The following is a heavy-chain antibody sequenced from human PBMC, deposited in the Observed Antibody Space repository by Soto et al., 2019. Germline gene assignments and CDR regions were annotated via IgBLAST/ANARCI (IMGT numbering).Heavy chain of an antibody. CDR3: AREVVTETTLGYFDF. Sequence: QVHLVQSGPEVREPGSSVKVSCKVSGGSFSSDAITWVRQAPGQGLEWIGEIIPMFDTTNYAPEFQGRVTITADTATTTVYMEVNRLTPDDTAVYYCAREVVTETTLGYFDFWGQGALVTVSS. V-gene: IGHV1-69*06. D-gene: IGHD2-21*02. J-gene: IGHJ4*02. CDR1: GGSFSSDA. CDR2: IIPMFDTT.